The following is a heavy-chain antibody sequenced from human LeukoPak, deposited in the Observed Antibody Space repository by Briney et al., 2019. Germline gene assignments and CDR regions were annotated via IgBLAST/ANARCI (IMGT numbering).Heavy chain of an antibody. CDR2: ISSSSSYI. D-gene: IGHD4-23*01. CDR1: GFRFSDYW. J-gene: IGHJ4*02. V-gene: IGHV3-21*01. CDR3: ARDGGTTVVTFDY. Sequence: GGSLRLSCATSGFRFSDYWMNWVRQAPGKGLEWVSSISSSSSYIYYADSVKGRFTISRDNAKNPLYLQMNSLRAEDTAVYYCARDGGTTVVTFDYWGQGTLVTVSS.